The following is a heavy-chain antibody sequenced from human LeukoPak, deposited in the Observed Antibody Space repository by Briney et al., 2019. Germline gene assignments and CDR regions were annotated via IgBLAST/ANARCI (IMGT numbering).Heavy chain of an antibody. CDR2: IKQDGSEK. CDR1: GFMFSSNW. J-gene: IGHJ4*02. D-gene: IGHD1-26*01. Sequence: GGSLRLSCAASGFMFSSNWMTWVRQAPGKGLEWVANIKQDGSEKYYVDSVKGRFTISRDNAKKSLYLQMNSLRGEDTAVYYCTTFDYWGQGTLVTVSS. CDR3: TTFDY. V-gene: IGHV3-7*03.